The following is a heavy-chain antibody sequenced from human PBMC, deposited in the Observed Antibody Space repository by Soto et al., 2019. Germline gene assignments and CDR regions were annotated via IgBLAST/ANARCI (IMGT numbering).Heavy chain of an antibody. CDR1: GFTFSTFD. V-gene: IGHV3-23*01. J-gene: IGHJ4*02. Sequence: GGSLRLSCAAFGFTFSTFDMSWVRQPPGKGLEWVSVISGRDDSANYADSVKGRFTISKDKSSNTLYLQMNNLRAEDTAVYYCVKGAWLDYWGQGTLVTVSS. D-gene: IGHD6-19*01. CDR3: VKGAWLDY. CDR2: ISGRDDSA.